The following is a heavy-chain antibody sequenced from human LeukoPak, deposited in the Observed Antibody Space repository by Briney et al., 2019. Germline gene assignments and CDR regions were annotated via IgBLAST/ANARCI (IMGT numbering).Heavy chain of an antibody. V-gene: IGHV4-59*11. CDR3: ARYYSGSGTYQEFDY. CDR1: GGSISSHY. D-gene: IGHD3-10*01. Sequence: SETLSLTCTVSGGSISSHYWNWTRQPPGKGLEWIGYFYYSGDTKYNPSLKSRVTISVDMSKNQFSLKLSSVTAADTAVYYCARYYSGSGTYQEFDYWGQGILVTVSS. J-gene: IGHJ4*02. CDR2: FYYSGDT.